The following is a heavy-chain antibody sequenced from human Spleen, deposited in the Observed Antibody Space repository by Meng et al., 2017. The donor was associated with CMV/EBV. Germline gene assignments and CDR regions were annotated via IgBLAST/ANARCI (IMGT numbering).Heavy chain of an antibody. CDR3: ARERYLVPAASPDYYYYGMDV. V-gene: IGHV1-2*02. J-gene: IGHJ6*02. CDR2: INPETDDS. D-gene: IGHD2-2*01. Sequence: ASVKVSCKASGYTFIGYYMHWVRQAPGQGLEWMGWINPETDDSNYVQKFQGRVTMTRDTFITTAYMEVSRLRSDDTAVYYCARERYLVPAASPDYYYYGMDVWGQGTTVTVSS. CDR1: GYTFIGYY.